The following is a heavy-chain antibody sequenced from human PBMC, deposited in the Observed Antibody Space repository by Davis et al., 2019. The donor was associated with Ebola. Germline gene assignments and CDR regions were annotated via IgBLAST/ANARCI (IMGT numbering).Heavy chain of an antibody. V-gene: IGHV4-39*01. D-gene: IGHD5-18*01. CDR1: GSSITSSSSH. CDR3: ARSPTPQLWFLFDF. Sequence: SETLSLTCTVSGSSITSSSSHWGCIRHPPRKGLEWIGSIYYSGITYYNPSLKSRVTISVDTSKNQFSLKLRSVAAADTAVYCCARSPTPQLWFLFDFWGQGTLVTVSS. CDR2: IYYSGIT. J-gene: IGHJ4*02.